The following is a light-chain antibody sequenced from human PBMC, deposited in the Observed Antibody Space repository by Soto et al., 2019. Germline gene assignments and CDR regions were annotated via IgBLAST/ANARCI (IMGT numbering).Light chain of an antibody. CDR3: QQSYSTPYT. CDR2: GAS. CDR1: QIISSF. V-gene: IGKV1-39*01. J-gene: IGKJ2*01. Sequence: DIQMTQSPSSLSASVGDRVTITCRASQIISSFLNWYQQEPGKAPKLLIYGASSLQRRVPSRFSGGGSGTDFTLTIGSLQPEDFATYYCQQSYSTPYTFGQGTELEIK.